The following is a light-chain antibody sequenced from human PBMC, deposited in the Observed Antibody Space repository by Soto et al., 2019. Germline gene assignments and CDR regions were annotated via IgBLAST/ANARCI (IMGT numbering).Light chain of an antibody. CDR1: RSNIGAGYY. Sequence: QSVLTQPPSVSGAPGQRVTISCTGSRSNIGAGYYVHWYQQLPGTAPKLLIYGNSNRPSGFPDRLSGSKSGTSASLAITGLQAEDEADYYCQYYDSSLSGVVFGGGTKLTVL. CDR3: QYYDSSLSGVV. J-gene: IGLJ2*01. CDR2: GNS. V-gene: IGLV1-40*01.